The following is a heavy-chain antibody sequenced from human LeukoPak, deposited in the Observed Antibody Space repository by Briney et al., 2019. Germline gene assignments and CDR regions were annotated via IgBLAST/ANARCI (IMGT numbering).Heavy chain of an antibody. CDR2: FYYSGST. D-gene: IGHD6-13*01. Sequence: SEILSLTCIVSGGSISSSSYYWGWIRQPPGKGLEWIGSFYYSGSTYNNPSLKSRITTSIDTSKNQFSLKLSSVTAADTAVYFCARAAAPTLGIDYWGQGTLVTVSS. CDR3: ARAAAPTLGIDY. J-gene: IGHJ4*02. CDR1: GGSISSSSYY. V-gene: IGHV4-39*07.